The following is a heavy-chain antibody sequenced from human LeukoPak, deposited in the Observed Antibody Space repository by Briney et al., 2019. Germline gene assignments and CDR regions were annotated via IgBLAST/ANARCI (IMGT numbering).Heavy chain of an antibody. V-gene: IGHV1-69*04. J-gene: IGHJ4*02. Sequence: SVKVSCKASGGTFSSYAISWVRQAPGQGLEWMGRITPILGIANYAQKFQGRVTITADKSTSTAYMELSSLRSEDTAVYYCARGQGYGDYWGQGTRATVSS. CDR1: GGTFSSYA. CDR2: ITPILGIA. D-gene: IGHD5-12*01. CDR3: ARGQGYGDY.